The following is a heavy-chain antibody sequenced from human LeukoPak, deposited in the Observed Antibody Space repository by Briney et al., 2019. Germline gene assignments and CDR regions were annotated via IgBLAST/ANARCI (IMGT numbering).Heavy chain of an antibody. V-gene: IGHV4-39*07. CDR3: ARDIVVVVAATKKTYNWFDP. Sequence: SETLSLTCTVSGGSISSSSYYWGWIRQPPGKGLEWIGSIYYSGSTYYNPSLKSRVTISVDTSKNQFSLKLSSVTAADTAVYYCARDIVVVVAATKKTYNWFDPWGQGTLVTVSS. CDR1: GGSISSSSYY. CDR2: IYYSGST. J-gene: IGHJ5*02. D-gene: IGHD2-15*01.